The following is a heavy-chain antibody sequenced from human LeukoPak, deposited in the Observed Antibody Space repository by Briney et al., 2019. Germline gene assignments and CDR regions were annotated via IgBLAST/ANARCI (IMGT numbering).Heavy chain of an antibody. V-gene: IGHV3-74*01. CDR1: GFTVTSNW. J-gene: IGHJ4*02. Sequence: GGALRLSCAASGFTVTSNWIHWVRQAPGKGLVGVSRIDDAGSGTSYADSVKGRFTISRDTAKNTVYLQMNSLRVDDTAVYYCATVFDLWGQGTLVTVPS. CDR2: IDDAGSGT. CDR3: ATVFDL.